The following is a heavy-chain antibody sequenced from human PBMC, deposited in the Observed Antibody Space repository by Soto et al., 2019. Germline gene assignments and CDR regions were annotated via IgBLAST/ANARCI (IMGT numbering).Heavy chain of an antibody. J-gene: IGHJ4*02. CDR1: GFTFSSHA. CDR3: AKVSSSWYAGFFDL. V-gene: IGHV3-23*01. Sequence: EVQLLESGGGLVQPGGSLRPSCTASGFTFSSHAMTWVRQTPGKGLEWVSGLSDSGGSIYYADSVKGRFTISRDNSMNTLYLQMKTLRAEDTAVYYCAKVSSSWYAGFFDLWGQGTMVTVSS. D-gene: IGHD6-13*01. CDR2: LSDSGGSI.